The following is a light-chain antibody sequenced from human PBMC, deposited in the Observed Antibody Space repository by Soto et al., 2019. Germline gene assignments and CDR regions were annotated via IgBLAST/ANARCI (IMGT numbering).Light chain of an antibody. CDR1: QSISSY. Sequence: DIQMTQPPSSLSASVGDRITITCRASQSISSYLNWYQQRPGKAPNLLIYAASSLRSGVPSRFSGRGSGTEFTLTISSLTPEDIATYYCQQSYSTPYTFGQGTKLEIE. CDR2: AAS. V-gene: IGKV1-39*01. CDR3: QQSYSTPYT. J-gene: IGKJ2*01.